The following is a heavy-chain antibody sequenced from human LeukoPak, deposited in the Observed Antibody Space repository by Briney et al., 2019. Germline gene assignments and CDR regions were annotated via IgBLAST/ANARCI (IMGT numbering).Heavy chain of an antibody. CDR3: ASTAAATDPPGF. CDR2: ISGSGGST. J-gene: IGHJ4*02. V-gene: IGHV3-23*01. CDR1: GFTFSSYA. D-gene: IGHD6-13*01. Sequence: PGGSLRLSCAASGFTFSSYAMSWVRQAPGKGLEWVSAISGSGGSTYYADSVKGRFTISRDNSKNTVYLQMNSLRGEDTAAYYCASTAAATDPPGFWGQGTLVTVSS.